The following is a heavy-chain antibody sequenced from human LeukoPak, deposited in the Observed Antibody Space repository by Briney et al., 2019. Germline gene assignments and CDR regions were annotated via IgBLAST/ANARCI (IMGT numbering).Heavy chain of an antibody. CDR1: GFTFSSYG. Sequence: GGSLRLSCAASGFTFSSYGMTWVRQAPGKGLEWVSSISHSDDSTYYADSVKGRFTISRDNSKNTLYLQMNSLRAEDTAVYYCARDFGDYGSGTVDIWGQGTMVTVSS. CDR2: ISHSDDST. V-gene: IGHV3-23*01. CDR3: ARDFGDYGSGTVDI. D-gene: IGHD3-10*01. J-gene: IGHJ3*02.